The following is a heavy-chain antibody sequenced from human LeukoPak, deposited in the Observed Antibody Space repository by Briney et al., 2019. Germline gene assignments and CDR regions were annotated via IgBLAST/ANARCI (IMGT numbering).Heavy chain of an antibody. CDR1: GYSISGGYY. CDR3: ARVEETEKNNWFDP. V-gene: IGHV4-38-2*01. D-gene: IGHD1-14*01. J-gene: IGHJ5*02. CDR2: IYHSGST. Sequence: SETLSLTCAVSGYSISGGYYWGWIRQPPGKGLEWIGSIYHSGSTYYNPSLKSRVTISVDTSKNQFSLKLSSVTAADTAVYYCARVEETEKNNWFDPWGQGTLVTVSS.